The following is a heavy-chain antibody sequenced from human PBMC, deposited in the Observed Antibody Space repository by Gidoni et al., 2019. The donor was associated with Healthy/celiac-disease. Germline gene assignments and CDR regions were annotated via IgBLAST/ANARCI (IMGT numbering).Heavy chain of an antibody. V-gene: IGHV3-30*02. J-gene: IGHJ4*02. CDR3: ANHYRRGNNWNPTQYYFDY. CDR2: IRYDGSNK. CDR1: GFTCSSYG. Sequence: QVQLVESGGGVVQPGGSLSLACAASGFTCSSYGMHWVGQAPGKGLEWVAFIRYDGSNKYYADSVKGRFTISRDNSKNTLYLQMNSLRAEDTAVYYCANHYRRGNNWNPTQYYFDYWGQGTLVTVSS. D-gene: IGHD1-20*01.